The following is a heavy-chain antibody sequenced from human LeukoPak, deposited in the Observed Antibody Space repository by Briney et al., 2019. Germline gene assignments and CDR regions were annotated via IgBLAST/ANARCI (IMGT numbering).Heavy chain of an antibody. D-gene: IGHD6-19*01. CDR2: ISGSGIST. CDR1: GFTFSNYA. J-gene: IGHJ4*02. Sequence: PGGSLRLSCAASGFTFSNYALSWVRQAPGKGLEWVSAISGSGISTYYADSVKGRFTISRDNAKNSLYLQMNSLRAEDTALYYCAREAGMFYWGQGTLVTVSS. V-gene: IGHV3-23*01. CDR3: AREAGMFY.